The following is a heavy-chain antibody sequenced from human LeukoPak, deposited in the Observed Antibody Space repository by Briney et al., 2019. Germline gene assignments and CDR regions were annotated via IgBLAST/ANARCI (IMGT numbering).Heavy chain of an antibody. Sequence: SETLSLTCTVSGASISNYYWTWIRQPAGEGLEWIGRISTSGSTNYNPSPSLKSRVSMSVDTSKNQFSLKLRSVTAADTAVYYCARDRHSSGWYKYFDLWGRGTLVTVSS. CDR2: ISTSGST. V-gene: IGHV4-4*07. CDR3: ARDRHSSGWYKYFDL. J-gene: IGHJ2*01. D-gene: IGHD6-19*01. CDR1: GASISNYY.